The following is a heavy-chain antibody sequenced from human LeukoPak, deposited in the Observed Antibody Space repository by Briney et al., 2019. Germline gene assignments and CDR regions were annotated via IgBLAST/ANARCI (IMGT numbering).Heavy chain of an antibody. Sequence: GRILSKTDGGTTDYAAPVKGRFTISRDDTRNTLYLQMNSLNIEDTAVYHCIASTGEGAFDIWGQGTMVTVSS. CDR2: ILSKTDGGTT. J-gene: IGHJ3*02. CDR3: IASTGEGAFDI. V-gene: IGHV3-15*01. D-gene: IGHD7-27*01.